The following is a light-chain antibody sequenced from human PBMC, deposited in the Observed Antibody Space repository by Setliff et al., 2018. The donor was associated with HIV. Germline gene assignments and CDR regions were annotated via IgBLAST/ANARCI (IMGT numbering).Light chain of an antibody. CDR2: DVT. CDR3: SSYTNTITLYV. J-gene: IGLJ1*01. V-gene: IGLV2-14*03. CDR1: SSDIGGYNY. Sequence: SALAQPASVSGSPGQSITISCTGTSSDIGGYNYVSWYQQHPGKAPKLMIYDVTNRPSWVSNRFSGSKSGKTASLTISGLQAEDEADYYCSSYTNTITLYVFGSGTKGTVL.